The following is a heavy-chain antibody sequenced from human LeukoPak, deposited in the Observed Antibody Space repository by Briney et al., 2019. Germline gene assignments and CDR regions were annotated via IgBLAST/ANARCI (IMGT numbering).Heavy chain of an antibody. CDR2: ISWNSGSI. Sequence: GRSLRLSCAASGFTFDDYAMHWVRQAPGKGLEWVSGISWNSGSIGYADSVKGRFTISRDNAKNSLYLQMNSLRVEDTALYYCATAVRGGLYYYGLDVWGRGTTVTVSS. J-gene: IGHJ6*02. CDR1: GFTFDDYA. CDR3: ATAVRGGLYYYGLDV. D-gene: IGHD3-10*01. V-gene: IGHV3-9*01.